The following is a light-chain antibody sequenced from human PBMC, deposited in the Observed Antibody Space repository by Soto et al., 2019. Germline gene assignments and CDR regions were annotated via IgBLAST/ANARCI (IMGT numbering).Light chain of an antibody. CDR3: SSYTSSSTYV. CDR1: SSDVGGYNF. J-gene: IGLJ1*01. V-gene: IGLV2-14*01. CDR2: DVR. Sequence: QSVLTQPASVSGSPGQSITISCTGTSSDVGGYNFVPWYQQHPGKAPKLMIFDVRDRPSGVSNRFSGSKSGNTASLTISGLLAEDEADYYCSSYTSSSTYVFGAGTKVTVL.